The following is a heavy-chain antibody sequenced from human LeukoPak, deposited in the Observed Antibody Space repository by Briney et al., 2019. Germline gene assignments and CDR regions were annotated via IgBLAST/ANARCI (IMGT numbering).Heavy chain of an antibody. CDR1: GFTFSNYA. D-gene: IGHD1-26*01. CDR3: AKPADSGRYRDFDY. V-gene: IGHV3-23*01. J-gene: IGHJ4*02. CDR2: ISASDGST. Sequence: GGSLRLSCAASGFTFSNYAMSWVRQAAGKGLEWVSAISASDGSTYYADSVKGRFTISRDNSKNTLYLQMHSLRAEDTAVYYCAKPADSGRYRDFDYWGQGTLVTVSS.